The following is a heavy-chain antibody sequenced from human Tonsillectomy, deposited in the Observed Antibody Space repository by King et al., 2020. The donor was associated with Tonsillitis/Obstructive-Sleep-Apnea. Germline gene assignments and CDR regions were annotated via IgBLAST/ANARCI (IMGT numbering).Heavy chain of an antibody. J-gene: IGHJ4*02. D-gene: IGHD3-10*01. CDR1: GYSFTNYW. CDR3: ARSPWCADLWAFGF. Sequence: QLVQSGAEVKKPGESLKISCKGSGYSFTNYWIGWVRQTPGKGLEYMGLIYPGDSDTRYSPSFQGQVTLSVDKSTKTAYLHWSSLRAWDPALYYCARSPWCADLWAFGFWGPGTLVTVSS. V-gene: IGHV5-51*01. CDR2: IYPGDSDT.